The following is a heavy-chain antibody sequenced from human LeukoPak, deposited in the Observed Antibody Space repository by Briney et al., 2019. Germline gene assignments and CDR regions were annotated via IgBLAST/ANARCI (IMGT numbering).Heavy chain of an antibody. V-gene: IGHV1-46*01. Sequence: ASVKVSCKASGYTFTAYYMHWVRQAPGQGLEWMGIIIPSSGGTRYAQKFQGRVTMTRDMSMSTVYMDLSSLRSGDTAVYYCARVVGYDSRGYCQVDYWGQGTLVTVSS. CDR2: IIPSSGGT. CDR3: ARVVGYDSRGYCQVDY. CDR1: GYTFTAYY. D-gene: IGHD3-22*01. J-gene: IGHJ4*02.